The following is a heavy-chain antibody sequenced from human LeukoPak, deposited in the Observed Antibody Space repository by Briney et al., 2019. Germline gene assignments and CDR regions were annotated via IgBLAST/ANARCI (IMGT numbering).Heavy chain of an antibody. CDR1: GYSFSTYG. D-gene: IGHD3-16*01. CDR2: MSGYNGKR. V-gene: IGHV1-18*01. CDR3: ARGWANCFDP. Sequence: ASVKVSCKASGYSFSTYGINWVRQAPGQGLEWVGWMSGYNGKRDYAQTLQDRVTLTTDTSTSTAYMELRSLRSDDTAVYYCARGWANCFDPWGQGTLVTVSS. J-gene: IGHJ5*02.